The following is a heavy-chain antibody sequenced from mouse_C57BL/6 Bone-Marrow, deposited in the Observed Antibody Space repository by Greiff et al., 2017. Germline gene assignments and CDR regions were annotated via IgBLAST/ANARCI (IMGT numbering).Heavy chain of an antibody. J-gene: IGHJ3*01. V-gene: IGHV1-61*01. Sequence: VQLQQPGAELVRPGSSVKLSCKASGYTFTSYWMDWVKQRPGQGLEWIGNISPSDRATHDNQKFKDKATLTVDKYSSTAYMQRSSLTSEDAAVYYCARGGGWFAYWGQGTLVTVSA. CDR2: ISPSDRAT. CDR1: GYTFTSYW. CDR3: ARGGGWFAY.